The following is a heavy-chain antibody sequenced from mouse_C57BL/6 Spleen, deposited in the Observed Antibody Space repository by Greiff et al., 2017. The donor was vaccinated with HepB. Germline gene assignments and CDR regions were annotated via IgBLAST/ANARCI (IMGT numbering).Heavy chain of an antibody. CDR2: IWTGGGT. D-gene: IGHD1-1*01. CDR3: SRITTVVARYVDV. Sequence: VKLVESGPGLVAPSQRLSITCTVSGFSLTSYDISWVRQPPGKGLEWLGVIWTGGGTNYNSASKSRMSISKDKTKSQVFLKKISLQTDDTARYFCSRITTVVARYVDVWGTGTTVTVSS. CDR1: GFSLTSYD. V-gene: IGHV2-9-1*01. J-gene: IGHJ1*03.